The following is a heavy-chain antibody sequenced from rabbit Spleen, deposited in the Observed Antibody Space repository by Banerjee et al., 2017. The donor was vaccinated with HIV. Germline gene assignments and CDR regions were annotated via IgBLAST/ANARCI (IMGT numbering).Heavy chain of an antibody. V-gene: IGHV1S40*01. D-gene: IGHD2-1*01. CDR3: ARDDFNNNYRSYFGL. Sequence: QQLEESGGGLVKPGASLTLTCTASGFSFSSGYDMCWVRQAPGKGLELIACIDAGSSGRAYYASWAKGRFTISKASSTMVTLQMTSLTAADTATYFCARDDFNNNYRSYFGLWGPGTLVTVS. J-gene: IGHJ4*01. CDR2: IDAGSSGRA. CDR1: GFSFSSGYD.